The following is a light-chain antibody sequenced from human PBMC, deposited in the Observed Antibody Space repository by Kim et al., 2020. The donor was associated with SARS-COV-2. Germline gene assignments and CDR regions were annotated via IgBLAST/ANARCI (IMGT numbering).Light chain of an antibody. Sequence: APGERATLSRRASQSVSSIYLAWYQQKPGQAPRLLIYGASSSATGIPDRFSGSGSGTDFTLTISRLEPEDIAVYYCQQYGSSPWTFGQGTKVDIK. CDR1: QSVSSIY. CDR3: QQYGSSPWT. CDR2: GAS. V-gene: IGKV3-20*01. J-gene: IGKJ1*01.